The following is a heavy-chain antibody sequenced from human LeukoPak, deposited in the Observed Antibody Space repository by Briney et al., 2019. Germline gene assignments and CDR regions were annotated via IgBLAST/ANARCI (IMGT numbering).Heavy chain of an antibody. Sequence: PGGSLRLSCVASGFSFSTYWMHWVRQAPGKGLVWVSRIDNGGTTALYADSVRGRFTISRDNAKNSLYLQMNSLRAEDTAVYYCAREWGGYFDYWGQGTLVTVSS. V-gene: IGHV3-74*01. CDR1: GFSFSTYW. D-gene: IGHD3-16*01. CDR3: AREWGGYFDY. J-gene: IGHJ4*02. CDR2: IDNGGTTA.